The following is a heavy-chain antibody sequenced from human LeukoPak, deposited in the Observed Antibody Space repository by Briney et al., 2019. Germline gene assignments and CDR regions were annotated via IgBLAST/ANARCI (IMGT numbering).Heavy chain of an antibody. CDR3: AKGQWLVDV. Sequence: SETLSLTCAVYGGSFSGYYWSWIRQPPGKGLEWIGEINHSGSTNYNPSLKSRVTISVDTSKNQFSLKLSSVTAADTAVYYCAKGQWLVDVRGQGTLVTVSS. CDR2: INHSGST. D-gene: IGHD6-19*01. CDR1: GGSFSGYY. J-gene: IGHJ4*02. V-gene: IGHV4-34*01.